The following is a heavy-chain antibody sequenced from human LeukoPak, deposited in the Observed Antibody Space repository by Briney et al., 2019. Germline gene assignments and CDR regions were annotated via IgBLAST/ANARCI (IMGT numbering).Heavy chain of an antibody. D-gene: IGHD1-20*01. CDR3: ARDGGSEYNWNPGDAFDI. CDR1: GFTVSSNY. V-gene: IGHV3-53*01. CDR2: IYSGGST. Sequence: GGSLRLSCAASGFTVSSNYMSWVRQAPGKGLEWVSVIYSGGSTYYADSVKGRFTISRDNSKNTLYLQMNSLRAEDTAVYYCARDGGSEYNWNPGDAFDIWGQGTMVTVSS. J-gene: IGHJ3*02.